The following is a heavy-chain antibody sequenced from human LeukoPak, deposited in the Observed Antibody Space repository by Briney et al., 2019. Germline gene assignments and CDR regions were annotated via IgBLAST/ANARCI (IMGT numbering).Heavy chain of an antibody. J-gene: IGHJ5*01. CDR1: GFAFSSYA. CDR2: IGSGSGGRT. Sequence: GGSLRLSCAASGFAFSSYAMTWVRQAPGKGLEWVSGIGSGSGGRTYYADSVKGRFSISRDNSRDTLNLQMNSLRAEDTAVYYCAKNAPDGWFGELFDFWGQGTLVTVSS. D-gene: IGHD3-10*01. V-gene: IGHV3-23*01. CDR3: AKNAPDGWFGELFDF.